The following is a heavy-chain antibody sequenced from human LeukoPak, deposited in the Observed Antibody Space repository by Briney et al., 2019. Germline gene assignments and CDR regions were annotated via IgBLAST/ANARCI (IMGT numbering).Heavy chain of an antibody. CDR2: IYYSGST. V-gene: IGHV4-39*01. D-gene: IGHD6-13*01. Sequence: PSETLSLTCTVSGGSISSSSYYWGWIRQPPGKGLEWIGSIYYSGSTYYNPSLKSRVTISVDTSKNQFSLKLSSVTAADTAVYYCASISYSSSWWYAFDIWGQGTMVTVSS. CDR3: ASISYSSSWWYAFDI. CDR1: GGSISSSSYY. J-gene: IGHJ3*02.